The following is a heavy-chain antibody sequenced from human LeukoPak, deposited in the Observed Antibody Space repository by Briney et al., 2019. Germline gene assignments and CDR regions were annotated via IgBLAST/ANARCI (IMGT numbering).Heavy chain of an antibody. D-gene: IGHD5-12*01. CDR2: IYPSGST. V-gene: IGHV4-4*07. Sequence: SETLSVTCTVSGGSTNTYCWSWIRQPAEKGLEWIGRIYPSGSTYYNPSLKSRVTISIDKSKNQFSLRLTSVTAADTAVYYCARDRSGYSEYYFDYWGQGSLVTVSS. J-gene: IGHJ4*02. CDR3: ARDRSGYSEYYFDY. CDR1: GGSTNTYC.